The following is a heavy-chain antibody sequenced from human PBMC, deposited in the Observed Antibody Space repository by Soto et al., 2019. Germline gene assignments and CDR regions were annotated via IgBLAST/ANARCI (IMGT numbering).Heavy chain of an antibody. CDR1: GGSINTFY. CDR2: IFSSGST. CDR3: AREGSYSAYNFAHGIQLWSFDF. Sequence: SEILSLTCTVSGGSINTFYWRWVRQPAGKGLEWIGRIFSSGSTSFNPSLESRVAMSVDTSKNHFSLNLSSVTAADLAVYYCAREGSYSAYNFAHGIQLWSFDFWGQGALVTVSS. V-gene: IGHV4-4*07. D-gene: IGHD5-12*01. J-gene: IGHJ4*02.